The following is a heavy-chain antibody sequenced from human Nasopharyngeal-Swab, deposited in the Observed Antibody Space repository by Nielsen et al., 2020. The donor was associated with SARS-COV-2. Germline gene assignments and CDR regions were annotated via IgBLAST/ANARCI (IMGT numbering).Heavy chain of an antibody. J-gene: IGHJ4*02. CDR1: GYTLTELS. Sequence: ASVKVSCKVSGYTLTELSMHWVRQAPGKGLEWMGGFDPEDGETIYAQKFQGRVTMTEDTSTDTAYMELSSLRSEDTAVYYCAKSMVAATPSILDYWGQGTLVTVSS. CDR3: AKSMVAATPSILDY. V-gene: IGHV1-24*01. CDR2: FDPEDGET. D-gene: IGHD2-15*01.